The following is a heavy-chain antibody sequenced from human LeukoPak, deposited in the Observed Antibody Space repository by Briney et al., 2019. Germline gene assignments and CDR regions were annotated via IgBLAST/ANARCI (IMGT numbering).Heavy chain of an antibody. Sequence: ASVEVSCKASGYTFTGYYMHWVRQAPGQGLGWMGWINPNSGGTNYAQKFQGRVTITADESTSTAYMELSSLRSEDTAVYYCARGGEVPGMAFDIWGQGTMVTVSS. D-gene: IGHD3-16*01. CDR1: GYTFTGYY. CDR2: INPNSGGT. CDR3: ARGGEVPGMAFDI. J-gene: IGHJ3*02. V-gene: IGHV1-2*02.